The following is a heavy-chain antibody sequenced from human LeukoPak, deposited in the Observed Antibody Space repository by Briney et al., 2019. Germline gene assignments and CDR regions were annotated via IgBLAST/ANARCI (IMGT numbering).Heavy chain of an antibody. V-gene: IGHV4-59*04. CDR3: ARLIVGATTEFDY. CDR2: IYYSGST. CDR1: GGSISSYY. Sequence: PSETLSLTCTVSGGSISSYYWSWIRQPPGKGLEWIGYIYYSGSTYYNPSLKSRVTISVDTSKNQFSLKLSSVTAADTAVYYCARLIVGATTEFDYWGQGTLVTVSS. D-gene: IGHD1-26*01. J-gene: IGHJ4*02.